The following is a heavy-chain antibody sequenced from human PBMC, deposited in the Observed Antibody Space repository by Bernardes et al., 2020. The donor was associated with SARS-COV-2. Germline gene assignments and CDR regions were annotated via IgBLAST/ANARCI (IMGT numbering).Heavy chain of an antibody. D-gene: IGHD7-27*01. CDR3: TRHPPGHGFDI. CDR1: GFKFSGSP. J-gene: IGHJ3*02. V-gene: IGHV3-73*01. CDR2: IRLQPNTYAT. Sequence: GGSLRLSCVASGFKFSGSPIHWVRQASGKGLEWVGRIRLQPNTYATGYASSMKGRFIISRDDSINTSYLQMNSLKTDDTAVYYCTRHPPGHGFDIWGQGTMVTVSS.